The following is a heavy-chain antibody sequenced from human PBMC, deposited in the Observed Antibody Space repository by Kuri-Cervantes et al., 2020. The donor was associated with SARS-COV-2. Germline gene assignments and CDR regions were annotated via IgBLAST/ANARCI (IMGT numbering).Heavy chain of an antibody. J-gene: IGHJ3*02. V-gene: IGHV3-23*01. CDR2: ISGSGGST. CDR1: GFTFSSYA. Sequence: GESLKISCAASGFTFSSYAMSWVRQAPRKGLEWVSAISGSGGSTYYADSVKGRFTISRDNSKNTLYLQMNSLRAEDTAVYYCANLQWLLIDDAFDIWGQGTMVTVSS. D-gene: IGHD3-22*01. CDR3: ANLQWLLIDDAFDI.